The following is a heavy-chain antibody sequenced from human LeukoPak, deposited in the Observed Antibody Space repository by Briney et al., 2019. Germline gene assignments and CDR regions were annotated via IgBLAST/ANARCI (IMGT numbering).Heavy chain of an antibody. J-gene: IGHJ6*03. V-gene: IGHV1-18*01. CDR2: SSAYNGNT. CDR1: GYTFTSYG. CDR3: ARDGSSLIYYYYYMDV. Sequence: ASVKVSCKASGYTFTSYGISWVRQAPGQGLEWMGWSSAYNGNTNYAQKLQGRVTMTTDTSTSTAYMELRSLRADDTAVYYCARDGSSLIYYYYYMDVWGKGTTVTVSS. D-gene: IGHD1-26*01.